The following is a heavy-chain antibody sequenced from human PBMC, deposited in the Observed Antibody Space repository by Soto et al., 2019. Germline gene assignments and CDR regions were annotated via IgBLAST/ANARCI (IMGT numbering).Heavy chain of an antibody. D-gene: IGHD1-26*01. CDR1: GDSFSSGAYS. J-gene: IGHJ4*02. V-gene: IGHV4-30-2*06. Sequence: LSLTCAVSGDSFSSGAYSWSWIRQSPGRGLEWIGYIYYSGTAFYNPSLKSRVTLSVLKSKNQFSLKLTSVTAADTAVYYCARVATSDHFDYWGPGTLVTVS. CDR3: ARVATSDHFDY. CDR2: IYYSGTA.